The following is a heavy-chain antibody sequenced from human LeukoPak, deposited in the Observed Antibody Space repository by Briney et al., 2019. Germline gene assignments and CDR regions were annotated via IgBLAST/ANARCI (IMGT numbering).Heavy chain of an antibody. Sequence: SVTVSCKASGGTFSSYAISWVRQAPGQGLEWMGGIIPIFGTANYAQKFQGRVTITADKSTSTAYMELSSLRSEDTAVYYCARVRAAAGIVYYFDYWGQGTLVTVSS. CDR3: ARVRAAAGIVYYFDY. CDR1: GGTFSSYA. J-gene: IGHJ4*02. V-gene: IGHV1-69*06. D-gene: IGHD6-13*01. CDR2: IIPIFGTA.